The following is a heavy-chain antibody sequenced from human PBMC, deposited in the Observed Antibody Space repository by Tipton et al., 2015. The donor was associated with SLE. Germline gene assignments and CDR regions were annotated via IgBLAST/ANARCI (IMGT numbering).Heavy chain of an antibody. Sequence: TLSLTCTVSGGPINTYYCAWVRQPAGKGLEWIGGIYTGGNTKYNPSLESRVSLSVDTSRGQFFLEVRSVTAADTAVYYCVVCSPSSCSYFDYWGQGRLVTVSS. V-gene: IGHV4-4*07. CDR2: IYTGGNT. CDR1: GGPINTYY. CDR3: VVCSPSSCSYFDY. J-gene: IGHJ4*02. D-gene: IGHD2-2*01.